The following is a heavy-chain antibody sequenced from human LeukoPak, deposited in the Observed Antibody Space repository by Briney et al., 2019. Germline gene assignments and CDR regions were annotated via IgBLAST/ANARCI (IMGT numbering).Heavy chain of an antibody. Sequence: SETLSLTCAVYGGSFSGYYWSWIRQPPGKGLEWIGEINHSGSTNYNPSLKSRVTISVDTSKNQFSLKLSSVTAADTAVYYCARGVLQWLANFDYWGQGTLVTVSS. V-gene: IGHV4-34*01. CDR3: ARGVLQWLANFDY. CDR2: INHSGST. J-gene: IGHJ4*02. CDR1: GGSFSGYY. D-gene: IGHD6-19*01.